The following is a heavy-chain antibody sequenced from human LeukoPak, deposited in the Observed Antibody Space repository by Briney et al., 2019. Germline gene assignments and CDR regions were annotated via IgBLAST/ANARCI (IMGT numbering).Heavy chain of an antibody. Sequence: GGSLRLSCAASGLTVSSNYMSWVRQAPGTGLEWVSVIQDSGSTYYTDSVKGRFTISRDNSKNTVYLQMNSLRAEDTAVYYCARIRDPYGYAHLDLWGQGTLVTVST. J-gene: IGHJ4*02. V-gene: IGHV3-53*01. CDR3: ARIRDPYGYAHLDL. CDR1: GLTVSSNY. D-gene: IGHD5-18*01. CDR2: IQDSGST.